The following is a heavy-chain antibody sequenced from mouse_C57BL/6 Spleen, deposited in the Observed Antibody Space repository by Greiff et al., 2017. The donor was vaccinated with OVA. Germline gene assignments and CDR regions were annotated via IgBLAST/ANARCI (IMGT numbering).Heavy chain of an antibody. V-gene: IGHV5-9-1*02. Sequence: EVKLMESGEGLVKPGGSLKLSCAASGFTFSSYAMSWVRQTPEKRLEWVAYISSGGDYIYYADTVKGRFTISRDNARNTLYLQMSSLKSEDTAMYYCTRDNGYDGYFDVWGTGTTVTVSS. J-gene: IGHJ1*03. D-gene: IGHD2-2*01. CDR3: TRDNGYDGYFDV. CDR1: GFTFSSYA. CDR2: ISSGGDYI.